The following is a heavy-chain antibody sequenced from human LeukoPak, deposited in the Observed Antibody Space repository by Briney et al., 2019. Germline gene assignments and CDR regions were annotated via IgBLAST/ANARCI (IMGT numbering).Heavy chain of an antibody. CDR2: ISSSGNTI. CDR3: ARENKVGYSYAGDC. J-gene: IGHJ4*02. V-gene: IGHV3-48*03. D-gene: IGHD5-18*01. CDR1: GFTLCSYD. Sequence: GGTLRLSCAASGFTLCSYDMNWVRQGPGKGREWRSYISSSGNTIYYADTVKGRFTMSRDNAKNSLYLQMNSLRAEDTAVYYCARENKVGYSYAGDCWGQGTLVTVSS.